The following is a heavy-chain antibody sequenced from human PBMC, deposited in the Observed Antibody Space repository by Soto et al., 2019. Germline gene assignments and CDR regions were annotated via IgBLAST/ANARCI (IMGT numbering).Heavy chain of an antibody. CDR2: ISDDAITR. D-gene: IGHD5-12*01. V-gene: IGHV3-74*01. CDR3: AREVPISAVNYFDY. J-gene: IGHJ4*02. CDR1: GFSLSDFW. Sequence: LRLSCAASGFSLSDFWMHWIRQAPGKGLVWVARISDDAITRSYADFVEGRFTISRDNAKNMVYLQLNSLTTDDTAFYYCAREVPISAVNYFDYWGQGTLVTVSS.